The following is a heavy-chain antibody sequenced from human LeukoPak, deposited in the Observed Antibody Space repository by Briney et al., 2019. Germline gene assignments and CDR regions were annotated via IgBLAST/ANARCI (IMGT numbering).Heavy chain of an antibody. D-gene: IGHD3-10*01. CDR3: AKTKQGSGYLDY. CDR2: ISGSGAHT. V-gene: IGHV3-23*01. CDR1: EITFSTYA. Sequence: PGGSLGLSCAASEITFSTYAMTWVRQAPGKGLEWVSSISGSGAHTYYADSVKGRFTISRDNSKNTVYLQMDSLRAEDTAVYYCAKTKQGSGYLDYWGQGTLVTVSS. J-gene: IGHJ4*02.